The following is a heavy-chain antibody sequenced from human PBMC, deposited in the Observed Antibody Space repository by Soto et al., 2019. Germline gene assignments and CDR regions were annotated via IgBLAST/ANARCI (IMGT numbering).Heavy chain of an antibody. V-gene: IGHV4-38-2*02. D-gene: IGHD6-6*01. CDR2: IYHSGST. Sequence: SETLSLTCAVSCYSIISGYYWGWIRQPPGKGLEWIGSIYHSGSTYYNPSLKSRVTISVDTSKNQFSLKLSSVTAADTAVYYCARDLGIAARSYYGMDVWGQGTTVTAP. CDR1: CYSIISGYY. J-gene: IGHJ6*02. CDR3: ARDLGIAARSYYGMDV.